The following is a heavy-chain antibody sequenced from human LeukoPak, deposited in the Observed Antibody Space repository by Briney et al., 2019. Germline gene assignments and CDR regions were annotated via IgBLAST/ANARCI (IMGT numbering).Heavy chain of an antibody. V-gene: IGHV3-23*01. J-gene: IGHJ4*02. CDR1: GFTFSSNA. Sequence: GDPLTHLCSAPGFTFSSNAMSWLRQAPGKGLEWVSDISGSGGTTYYADSVKGRFTISRDNSKNTLYPQMNSLRAEDTAVYYCAKGRGNYGDYESDYWGQGTLVTVSS. D-gene: IGHD4-17*01. CDR3: AKGRGNYGDYESDY. CDR2: ISGSGGTT.